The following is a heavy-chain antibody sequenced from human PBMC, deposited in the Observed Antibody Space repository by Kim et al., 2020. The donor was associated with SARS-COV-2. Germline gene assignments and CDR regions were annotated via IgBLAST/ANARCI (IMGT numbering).Heavy chain of an antibody. V-gene: IGHV3-23*01. D-gene: IGHD4-17*01. CDR3: ARGHEDYGGNYLDD. CDR1: GFTFSNYA. CDR2: ISGSGGDT. Sequence: GGSLRLSCVPSGFTFSNYAMSWVRQAPGKGLEWVSAISGSGGDTNYADSVKGRFTISRDNSKNTLYLQMNSLRAEDTAVYYCARGHEDYGGNYLDDWGQGTTVTVSS. J-gene: IGHJ6*02.